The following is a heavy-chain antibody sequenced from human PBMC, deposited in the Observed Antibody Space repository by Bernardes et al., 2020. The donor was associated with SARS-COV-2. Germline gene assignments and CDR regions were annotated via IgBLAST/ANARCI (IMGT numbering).Heavy chain of an antibody. V-gene: IGHV3-21*01. CDR3: ARAGKGGVYDNLPDDY. Sequence: GGSLRLSCAASGFTFSRYSMNWVRQAPGKGLEWVSCISSNGYYIYYADSVKGRFTISRDNAKNSLYLQMNSLRAEDTAVYYCARAGKGGVYDNLPDDYWGQGNLVTVSS. CDR1: GFTFSRYS. J-gene: IGHJ4*02. CDR2: ISSNGYYI. D-gene: IGHD5-12*01.